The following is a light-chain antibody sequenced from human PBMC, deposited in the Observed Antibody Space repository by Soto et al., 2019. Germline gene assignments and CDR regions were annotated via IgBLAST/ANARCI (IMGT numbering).Light chain of an antibody. CDR1: QSVSSY. CDR3: HQRSNWPLT. V-gene: IGKV3-11*01. CDR2: DAS. J-gene: IGKJ4*01. Sequence: EIVLTQSPATLSLSPGERATLSCRASQSVSSYLAWYQQQPGQAPRLLIYDASNRATGIPARFSGSGSGTDFTLAISSLERDDFAVYYCHQRSNWPLTFGGGNKVEI.